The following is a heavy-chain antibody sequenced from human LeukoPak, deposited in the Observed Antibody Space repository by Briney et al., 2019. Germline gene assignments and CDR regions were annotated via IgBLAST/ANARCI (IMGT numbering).Heavy chain of an antibody. J-gene: IGHJ3*02. V-gene: IGHV3-11*04. Sequence: GGSLRLSCAASGFTFSSYAMSWIRQAPGKGLEWVSYISSSGSTIYYADSVKGRFTISRDNAKNSLYLQMNSLRAEDTAVYYCARDDSSSDAFDIWGQGTMVTVSS. CDR3: ARDDSSSDAFDI. D-gene: IGHD6-6*01. CDR2: ISSSGSTI. CDR1: GFTFSSYA.